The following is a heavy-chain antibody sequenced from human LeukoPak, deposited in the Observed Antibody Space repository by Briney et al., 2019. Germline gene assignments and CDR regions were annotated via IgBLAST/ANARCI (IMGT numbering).Heavy chain of an antibody. Sequence: GGSLRLSCAASGFTLSSYAMHWVRRAPGKGLEWVAVISYDGSNKYYADSVKGRFTISRDNSKNTLYLQMNSLRAEDTAVYYCARDVGYCSSTSCYPHYFDYWGQGTLVTVSS. CDR2: ISYDGSNK. D-gene: IGHD2-2*01. CDR3: ARDVGYCSSTSCYPHYFDY. V-gene: IGHV3-30-3*01. CDR1: GFTLSSYA. J-gene: IGHJ4*02.